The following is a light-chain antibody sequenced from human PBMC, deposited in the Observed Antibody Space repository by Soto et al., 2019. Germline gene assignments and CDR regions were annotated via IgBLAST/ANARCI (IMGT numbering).Light chain of an antibody. J-gene: IGKJ5*01. Sequence: DIRVTQSLGTVSLYTEERASLSCRASQSVSSNHLSWYLQIPGQAPRLLIYGASSRATGIPDRFSGSGSGTDFSLTISSLEPEDFAVYYCQEYGSSPITFADVTRREIK. CDR3: QEYGSSPIT. CDR2: GAS. CDR1: QSVSSNH. V-gene: IGKV3-20*01.